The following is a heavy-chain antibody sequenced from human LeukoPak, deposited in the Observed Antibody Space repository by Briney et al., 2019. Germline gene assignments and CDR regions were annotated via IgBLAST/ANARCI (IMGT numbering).Heavy chain of an antibody. D-gene: IGHD1-26*01. J-gene: IGHJ6*03. CDR3: AKHPVGATYYMDV. V-gene: IGHV3-23*01. CDR1: GFTFSSYG. CDR2: ISGSGGST. Sequence: GGSLRLSCAASGFTFSSYGMSWVRQAPGKGLEWVSAISGSGGSTYYADSVKGRFTISRDNSKNTLYLQMNSLRAEDTAVYYCAKHPVGATYYMDVWDKGTTVTISS.